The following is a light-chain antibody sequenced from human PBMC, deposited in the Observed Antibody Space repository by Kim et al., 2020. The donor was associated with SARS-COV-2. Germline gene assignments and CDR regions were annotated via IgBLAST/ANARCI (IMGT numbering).Light chain of an antibody. Sequence: GQTVRIRCQGDSLRSYYASWYQQKPGQAPVLVIYGKNNRPSGIPDRFSGSSSGNTASLTITGAQAEDEADYYCNSRDSSGNHPPWVFGGGTQLTVL. J-gene: IGLJ3*02. CDR1: SLRSYY. V-gene: IGLV3-19*01. CDR2: GKN. CDR3: NSRDSSGNHPPWV.